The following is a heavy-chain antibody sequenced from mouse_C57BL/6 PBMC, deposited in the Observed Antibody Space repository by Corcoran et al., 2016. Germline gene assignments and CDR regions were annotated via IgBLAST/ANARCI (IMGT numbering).Heavy chain of an antibody. V-gene: IGHV1-18*01. CDR3: ERKGTTVVARYAMDY. J-gene: IGHJ4*01. Sequence: EVQLQQSGPELVKPGASVKIPCKASGYTFTDYNMDWVKQSHGKSLEWIGDINPNNGGTIYNQKFKGKATLTVDKSSSTAYMELRSLTSEDTAGYYCERKGTTVVARYAMDYWGKGTSVTVSS. CDR1: GYTFTDYN. D-gene: IGHD1-1*01. CDR2: INPNNGGT.